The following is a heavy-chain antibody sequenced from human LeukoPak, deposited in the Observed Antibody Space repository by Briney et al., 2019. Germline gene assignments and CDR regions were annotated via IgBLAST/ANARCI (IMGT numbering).Heavy chain of an antibody. CDR3: ARDLGVRGVNYYYYYGMDV. V-gene: IGHV1-46*01. Sequence: ASVKVSCKASGYTFTSYYMHWVRQAPGQGLEWMGIINPSGGSTSYAQKFQGRVTMTRDTSTSTVYMELSSLRSEDTAVYYCARDLGVRGVNYYYYYGMDVWGQGTTVTVSS. D-gene: IGHD3-10*01. CDR2: INPSGGST. CDR1: GYTFTSYY. J-gene: IGHJ6*02.